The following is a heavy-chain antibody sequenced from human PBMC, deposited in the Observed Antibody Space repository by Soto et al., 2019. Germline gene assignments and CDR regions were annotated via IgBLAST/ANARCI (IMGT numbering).Heavy chain of an antibody. CDR1: GGSIRDYF. Sequence: QVQLQESGPGLVKPSETLSLPCTVSGGSIRDYFWTWIRQPPGKGLEWIGYIYYSGRTNYNPSLNSRVSISVDTSKNHFSLQLGSVTAADTAVYYCARVGGDDFGDSGGFDYWGQGTLVTVSS. D-gene: IGHD4-17*01. V-gene: IGHV4-59*01. CDR3: ARVGGDDFGDSGGFDY. J-gene: IGHJ4*02. CDR2: IYYSGRT.